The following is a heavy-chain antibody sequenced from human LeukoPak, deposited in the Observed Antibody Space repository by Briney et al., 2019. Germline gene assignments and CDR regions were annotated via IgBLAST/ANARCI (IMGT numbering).Heavy chain of an antibody. J-gene: IGHJ4*02. CDR2: IHHDGRI. CDR1: GGSIDSTNW. D-gene: IGHD3-16*01. V-gene: IGHV4/OR15-8*01. CDR3: ARSHDHLWGDYPDY. Sequence: SETLSLTCDVSGGSIDSTNWWNWVRQPPGKGLEWIGEIHHDGRINYNPSLKSRVTLSVDKSKNQFSLRLNSVTAADTAMYYCARSHDHLWGDYPDYWGQGTLVTVSS.